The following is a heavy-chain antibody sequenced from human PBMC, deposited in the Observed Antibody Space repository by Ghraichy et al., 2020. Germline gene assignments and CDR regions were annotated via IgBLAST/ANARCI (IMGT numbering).Heavy chain of an antibody. J-gene: IGHJ4*02. CDR3: ATGLLQLTTFDY. CDR2: FDPEDGET. V-gene: IGHV1-24*01. D-gene: IGHD6-13*01. Sequence: ASVKVSCKVSGYTLTELSMHWVRQAPGKGLEWMGGFDPEDGETIYAQKFQGRVTMTEDTSTDTAYMELSSLRSEDTAVYYCATGLLQLTTFDYWGQGTLVTVSS. CDR1: GYTLTELS.